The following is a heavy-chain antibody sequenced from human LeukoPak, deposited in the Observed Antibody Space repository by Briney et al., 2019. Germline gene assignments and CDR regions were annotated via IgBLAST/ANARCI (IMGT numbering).Heavy chain of an antibody. CDR3: VRESCSGGSCTYDPFDI. CDR2: MSVNGVNK. J-gene: IGHJ3*02. V-gene: IGHV3-30-3*01. CDR1: GFGFSSYS. Sequence: GGSLRLSCVASGFGFSSYSIHWVRRVSGKGLEWVAVMSVNGVNKYYADSVRGRFTVSRDISKNTQFLQMNSLRFEDTAVYFCVRESCSGGSCTYDPFDIWGHGTMVTVST. D-gene: IGHD2-15*01.